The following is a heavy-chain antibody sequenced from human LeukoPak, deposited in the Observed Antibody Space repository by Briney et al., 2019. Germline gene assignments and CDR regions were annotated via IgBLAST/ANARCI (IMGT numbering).Heavy chain of an antibody. J-gene: IGHJ4*02. D-gene: IGHD3-22*01. CDR1: GFTFSSYS. CDR3: AKPLGYYDSSGPSSFDY. V-gene: IGHV3-48*01. Sequence: GGSLRLSCAASGFTFSSYSMNWVRQAPGKGLEWVSYISSSSSTIYYADSVKGRFTISRDNAKNTLYLQMNSLRAEDTAVYYCAKPLGYYDSSGPSSFDYWGQGTLVTVSS. CDR2: ISSSSSTI.